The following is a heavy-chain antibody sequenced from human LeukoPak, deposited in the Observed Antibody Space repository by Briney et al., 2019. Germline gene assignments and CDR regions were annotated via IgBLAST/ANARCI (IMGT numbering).Heavy chain of an antibody. CDR1: GGSISSYY. V-gene: IGHV4-59*01. D-gene: IGHD4-17*01. Sequence: PSETLSLTCTVSGGSISSYYWSWIRQPPGKGLEWIGYIYYSGSTNYNPSLKSRVTISVDTSKNQFSLKLSSVTAADTAVYYCATRTVTAFDYWGQGTLVTVSS. CDR2: IYYSGST. J-gene: IGHJ4*02. CDR3: ATRTVTAFDY.